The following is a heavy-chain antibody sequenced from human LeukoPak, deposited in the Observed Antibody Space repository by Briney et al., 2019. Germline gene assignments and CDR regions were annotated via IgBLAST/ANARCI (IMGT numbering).Heavy chain of an antibody. V-gene: IGHV3-33*08. CDR2: IWYDGSNK. CDR3: ARGGYESAFDI. CDR1: GFTFSSYA. D-gene: IGHD5-12*01. J-gene: IGHJ3*02. Sequence: GGSLRLSCAASGFTFSSYAMHWVRQAPGKGLEWVAVIWYDGSNKYYADSVKGRFTISRDNSKNTLYLQMNSLRAEDTAVYYCARGGYESAFDIWGQGTMATVSS.